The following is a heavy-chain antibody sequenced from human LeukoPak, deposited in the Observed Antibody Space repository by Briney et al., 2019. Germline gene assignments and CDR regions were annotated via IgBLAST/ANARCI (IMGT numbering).Heavy chain of an antibody. Sequence: GESLKISCKGSGYSFTSYWIGWVRQMPGKGLEWMGIIFPGDSDTRYSPSFQGRVTISADKSISTAYLQWSSLKASDTAMYYCAITLAYCGGDCSYFDYWGQGTLATVSS. V-gene: IGHV5-51*01. D-gene: IGHD2-21*02. CDR2: IFPGDSDT. J-gene: IGHJ4*02. CDR1: GYSFTSYW. CDR3: AITLAYCGGDCSYFDY.